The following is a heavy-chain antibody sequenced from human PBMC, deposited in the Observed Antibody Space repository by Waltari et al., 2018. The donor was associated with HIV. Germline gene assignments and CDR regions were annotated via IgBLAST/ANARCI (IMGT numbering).Heavy chain of an antibody. CDR2: ISSSSNTI. Sequence: EVQLVASGGGLVQPGGSLRLSCAASGFTFSSYSMNWVRQAPGKGLEWVSYISSSSNTIYYADPVKGRFTSSRDNAKNSLYLQRNSLRAEDTAVYYCARENYCDSSGYPYWGQGTLVTVSS. J-gene: IGHJ4*02. CDR1: GFTFSSYS. D-gene: IGHD3-22*01. CDR3: ARENYCDSSGYPY. V-gene: IGHV3-48*01.